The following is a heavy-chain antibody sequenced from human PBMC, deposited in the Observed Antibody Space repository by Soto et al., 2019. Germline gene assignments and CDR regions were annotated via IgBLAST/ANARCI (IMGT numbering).Heavy chain of an antibody. CDR2: IRDRDFSYAT. D-gene: IGHD3-10*01. V-gene: IGHV3-73*01. J-gene: IGHJ4*02. CDR1: GFVFKDSS. CDR3: TRLISAAQDY. Sequence: EGLLVESGGGLVQPGGSLKLSCAASGFVFKDSSIHWVRQASVQGLEWVGRIRDRDFSYATAYAASVKGRFTISRDDSTNTAYMQMNSQKTEDTAIYYCTRLISAAQDYWGQGTMVTVSS.